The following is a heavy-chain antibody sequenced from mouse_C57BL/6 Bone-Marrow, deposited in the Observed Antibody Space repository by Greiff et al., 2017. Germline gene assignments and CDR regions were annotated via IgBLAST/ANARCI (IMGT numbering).Heavy chain of an antibody. CDR2: IYPGSGST. D-gene: IGHD2-1*01. CDR1: GYTFTSYW. CDR3: ARDDYGSYWWFDD. V-gene: IGHV1-55*01. Sequence: VQLQQPGAELVKPGASVKMSCKASGYTFTSYWITWVKQRPGQGLEWIGDIYPGSGSTNYNEKFKSKATLTVDTSSSTACMQLSSLTSEDSAVYYCARDDYGSYWWFDDWGTGTTVTVSS. J-gene: IGHJ1*03.